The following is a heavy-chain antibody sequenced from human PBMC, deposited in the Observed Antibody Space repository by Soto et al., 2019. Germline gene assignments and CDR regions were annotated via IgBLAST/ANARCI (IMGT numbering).Heavy chain of an antibody. V-gene: IGHV1-2*04. Sequence: ASVKVSCKASGYTFTGYYMHWVRQAPGQGLEWMGWINPNSGGTNYAQKFQGWVTMTRDTSISTAYMELSRLRSDDTAVYYCARGEAVAGREIYYYYYGMDVWGQGTTVTVSS. CDR3: ARGEAVAGREIYYYYYGMDV. D-gene: IGHD6-19*01. CDR1: GYTFTGYY. CDR2: INPNSGGT. J-gene: IGHJ6*02.